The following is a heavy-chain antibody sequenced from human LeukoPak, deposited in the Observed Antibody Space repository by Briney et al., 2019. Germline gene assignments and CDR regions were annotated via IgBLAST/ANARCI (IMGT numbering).Heavy chain of an antibody. CDR2: IYPGDSDT. Sequence: GESLKISCRVSGYSFTNYWIAWLRQMPGKGLEWMGNIYPGDSDTRKNPSFRGQVTMSADKSISTAYLQWSSLKASDSAMYYCARRSGEDYNYFDYWGQGTLVTVSS. CDR1: GYSFTNYW. J-gene: IGHJ4*02. CDR3: ARRSGEDYNYFDY. D-gene: IGHD5-24*01. V-gene: IGHV5-51*01.